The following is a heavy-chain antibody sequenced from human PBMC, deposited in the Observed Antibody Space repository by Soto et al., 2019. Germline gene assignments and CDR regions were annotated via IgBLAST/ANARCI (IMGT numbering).Heavy chain of an antibody. J-gene: IGHJ4*02. CDR1: GFTVSTNY. D-gene: IGHD3-16*01. CDR3: ARDLGGVNYDY. V-gene: IGHV3-66*01. Sequence: GGSLRLSCAASGFTVSTNYMTWVRQAPGRGLEWVSVIYRGGDTYYADSVKDRLTMSRDDSDNTLSLQMNSLRAEDTAVYYCARDLGGVNYDYWGQGALVTVSS. CDR2: IYRGGDT.